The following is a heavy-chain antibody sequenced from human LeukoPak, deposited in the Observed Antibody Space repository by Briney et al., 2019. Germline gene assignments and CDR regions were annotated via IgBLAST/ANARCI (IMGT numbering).Heavy chain of an antibody. CDR2: ISSSGTTK. J-gene: IGHJ6*02. D-gene: IGHD2/OR15-2a*01. CDR3: TRGISYTMNI. V-gene: IGHV3-48*02. CDR1: GFTFSSYS. Sequence: GGSLRLSCAASGFTFSSYSMNWVRQAPGKVLEWVSYISSSGTTKYYADSVKDRFTISRDNAKNALHLQMNSLRDEDMAVYYCTRGISYTMNIWGQGTAVTVSS.